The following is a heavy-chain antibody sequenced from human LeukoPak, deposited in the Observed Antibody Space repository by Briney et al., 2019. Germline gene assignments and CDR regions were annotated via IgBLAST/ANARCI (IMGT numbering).Heavy chain of an antibody. CDR3: ARQIVVVPAALYWFDP. CDR1: GGSISSYY. Sequence: SETLPLTCTVSGGSISSYYWNWIRQPPGKGLEWIGYIYYSGSTNYNPSLKSRVTISVDTSKNQFSLKLSSVTAADTAVYYCARQIVVVPAALYWFDPWGQGTLVTVSS. V-gene: IGHV4-59*08. D-gene: IGHD2-15*01. CDR2: IYYSGST. J-gene: IGHJ5*02.